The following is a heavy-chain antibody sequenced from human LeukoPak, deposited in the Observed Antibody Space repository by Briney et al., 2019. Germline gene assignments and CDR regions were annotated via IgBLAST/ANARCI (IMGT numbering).Heavy chain of an antibody. CDR2: IKQDGSEK. J-gene: IGHJ4*02. V-gene: IGHV3-7*01. Sequence: GGSLRLSCAASGFTFSSYSMNWVRQAPGKGLEWVANIKQDGSEKYYVDSVKGRFTISRDNAKNSLYLQMNSLRAEGTAVYYCVGHSDYWGQGTLVTVSS. CDR3: VGHSDY. CDR1: GFTFSSYS. D-gene: IGHD3-16*01.